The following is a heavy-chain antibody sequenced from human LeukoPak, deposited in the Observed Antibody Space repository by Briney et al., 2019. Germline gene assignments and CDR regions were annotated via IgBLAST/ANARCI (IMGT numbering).Heavy chain of an antibody. J-gene: IGHJ6*02. CDR2: ISAYNGNT. CDR3: ARESPIDFWSGYPFGGDYYGMDV. Sequence: GASVKVSCKASGYTFTSYGIRWVRPAPGQGLAWMGWISAYNGNTNYAQKLQGRVTMTTDTSTSTAYMELRSLRSDDTAVYYCARESPIDFWSGYPFGGDYYGMDVWGQGTTVTVSS. CDR1: GYTFTSYG. D-gene: IGHD3-3*01. V-gene: IGHV1-18*01.